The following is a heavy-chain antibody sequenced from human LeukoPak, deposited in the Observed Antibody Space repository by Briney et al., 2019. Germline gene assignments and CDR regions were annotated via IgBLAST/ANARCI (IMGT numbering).Heavy chain of an antibody. D-gene: IGHD5-18*01. CDR3: AKADSYGRDPYYFDY. V-gene: IGHV3-30*18. CDR1: GYTFSSYG. Sequence: PGGSLRLSCAASGYTFSSYGLHWVRQAPGKGLEWVAVISYDGSNKYYADSVKGRFTISRDNAKNSLYLQMNSLRAEDTALYYCAKADSYGRDPYYFDYRGQGTLVTVSS. J-gene: IGHJ4*02. CDR2: ISYDGSNK.